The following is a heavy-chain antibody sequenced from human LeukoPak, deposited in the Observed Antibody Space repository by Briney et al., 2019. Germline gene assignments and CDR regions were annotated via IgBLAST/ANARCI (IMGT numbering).Heavy chain of an antibody. CDR3: ARDGGCTGGSCYRRFDY. CDR1: GFTFNSYS. J-gene: IGHJ4*02. V-gene: IGHV3-21*01. D-gene: IGHD2-15*01. Sequence: GGSLRLSCAASGFTFNSYSMNWVRQAPGKGLEWVSSISSRSSYIYYADSMKGRFTISRDNAKNSLYLQMNSLRAEDTAVYYCARDGGCTGGSCYRRFDYWGQGTLVTVSS. CDR2: ISSRSSYI.